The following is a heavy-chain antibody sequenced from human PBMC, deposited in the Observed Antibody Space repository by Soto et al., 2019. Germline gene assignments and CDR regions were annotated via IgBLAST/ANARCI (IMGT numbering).Heavy chain of an antibody. CDR3: ARALLYSSSWYTFYYYMDV. V-gene: IGHV1-8*01. Sequence: ASVKVSCKASGYTFTSYDINWVRQATGQGLEWMGWMNPNSGNTGYAQKFQGRVTMTRNTSISTAYMELSSLRSEDTAVYYFARALLYSSSWYTFYYYMDVWGKGTTVTVSS. CDR1: GYTFTSYD. D-gene: IGHD6-13*01. J-gene: IGHJ6*03. CDR2: MNPNSGNT.